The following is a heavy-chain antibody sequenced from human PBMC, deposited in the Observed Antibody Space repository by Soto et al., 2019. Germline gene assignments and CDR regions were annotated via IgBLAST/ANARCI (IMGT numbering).Heavy chain of an antibody. D-gene: IGHD3-22*01. J-gene: IGHJ5*02. Sequence: SETLSLTCAVSGGSISSGGYSWSWIRQPPGKGLEWIGYIYHSGSTYYNPSLKSRVTISVDRSKNQFSLKLSSVTAADTAVYYCAGNLYYYDSSGYYGNWFDPWGQGTLVTVSS. CDR1: GGSISSGGYS. CDR2: IYHSGST. CDR3: AGNLYYYDSSGYYGNWFDP. V-gene: IGHV4-30-2*01.